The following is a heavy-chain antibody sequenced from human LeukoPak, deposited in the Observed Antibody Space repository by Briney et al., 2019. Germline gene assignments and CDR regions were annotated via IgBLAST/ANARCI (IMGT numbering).Heavy chain of an antibody. V-gene: IGHV1-2*02. Sequence: ASVKVSCKASGFTFTAYYIHWVRQAPGQGLEWMGWINPKNGGTTYAQNFQGRVTMTRDTSISTAYMEISSLRSDDTAVYYCARGGSGSYRGWFDPGGQGTLVTVSS. CDR1: GFTFTAYY. CDR3: ARGGSGSYRGWFDP. CDR2: INPKNGGT. D-gene: IGHD3-10*01. J-gene: IGHJ5*02.